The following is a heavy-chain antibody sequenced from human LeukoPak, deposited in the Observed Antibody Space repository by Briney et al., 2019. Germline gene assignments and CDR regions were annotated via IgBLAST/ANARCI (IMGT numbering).Heavy chain of an antibody. V-gene: IGHV3-7*04. J-gene: IGHJ4*02. CDR2: IQRDGSDK. Sequence: PGGSLRLSCVASGFTFNTYWMSWVRQAPGRGLEWVANIQRDGSDKYYADSVMGRFTISRDNAKNSLFLQVNSLRADDTAVYYCARFGHTYAHDYWGQGTLVTVSS. D-gene: IGHD2-2*01. CDR3: ARFGHTYAHDY. CDR1: GFTFNTYW.